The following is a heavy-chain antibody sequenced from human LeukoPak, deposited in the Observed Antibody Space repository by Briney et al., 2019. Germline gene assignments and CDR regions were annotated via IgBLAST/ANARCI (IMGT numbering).Heavy chain of an antibody. J-gene: IGHJ4*02. Sequence: PSETLSLTCAVYGGSFSGYYWSWIRRPPGKGLEWIGEINHSGSTNYNPSLKSRVTISVDTSKNQFSLKLSSVTAADTAVYYCARLAAAGYYFDYWGQGTLVTVSS. CDR2: INHSGST. V-gene: IGHV4-34*01. D-gene: IGHD6-13*01. CDR1: GGSFSGYY. CDR3: ARLAAAGYYFDY.